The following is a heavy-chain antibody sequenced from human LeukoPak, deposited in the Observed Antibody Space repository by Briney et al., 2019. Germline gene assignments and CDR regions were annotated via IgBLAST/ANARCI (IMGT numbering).Heavy chain of an antibody. V-gene: IGHV4-59*01. D-gene: IGHD4-17*01. Sequence: SETLSLTCTVSGGSISSYYWSWIRQPPGKGLEWIGYIYYSGGTNYNHSLESRVTISVDTSKNQFSLKLSSVTAADTAVYYCARERARYGDFAYWGQGTRVTVSS. CDR1: GGSISSYY. J-gene: IGHJ4*02. CDR2: IYYSGGT. CDR3: ARERARYGDFAY.